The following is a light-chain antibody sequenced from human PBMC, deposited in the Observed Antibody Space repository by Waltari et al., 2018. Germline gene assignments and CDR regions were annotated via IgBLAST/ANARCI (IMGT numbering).Light chain of an antibody. J-gene: IGKJ2*03. V-gene: IGKV2-30*02. CDR1: QSLVHSNGNTY. CDR2: EVS. Sequence: DVVMTQTPLSLHITPGHPASISCRSSQSLVHSNGNTYLSWFQQKPGQPPRRLIYEVSNQDSGVPDRFSGSGAGTNFTLKISRVEAEDVGVYYCGQGSHLPFSFGQGTKVEIK. CDR3: GQGSHLPFS.